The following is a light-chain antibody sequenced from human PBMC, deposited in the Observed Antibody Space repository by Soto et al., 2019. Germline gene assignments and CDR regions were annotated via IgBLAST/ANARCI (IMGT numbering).Light chain of an antibody. Sequence: QSVLTQPPSVSGAPGQRVTISCTGSSSNIGAGYDVHWYQQLPGTAPKLLIYGNSNRPSGVPDRFSGSKSGTSASLAIPGLQAEDEADYYCQSYDSSLSGPYVFGTGPKVTVL. CDR3: QSYDSSLSGPYV. CDR2: GNS. CDR1: SSNIGAGYD. V-gene: IGLV1-40*01. J-gene: IGLJ1*01.